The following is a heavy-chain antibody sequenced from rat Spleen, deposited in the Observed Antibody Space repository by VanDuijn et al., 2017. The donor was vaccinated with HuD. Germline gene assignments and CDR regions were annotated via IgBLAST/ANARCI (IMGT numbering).Heavy chain of an antibody. CDR2: INYDGSTV. CDR1: GFTFSDYA. D-gene: IGHD1-2*01. J-gene: IGHJ3*01. V-gene: IGHV5-29*01. CDR3: ASYFYSSYIPFAY. Sequence: EVQLVESGGGLAQPGRSLKLSCAASGFTFSDYALAWVRQTPTKGLEWVATINYDGSTVHYRDSVKGRFTISRDNAKSILYLQMDSLRSEDTATYYCASYFYSSYIPFAYWGQGTLVTVSS.